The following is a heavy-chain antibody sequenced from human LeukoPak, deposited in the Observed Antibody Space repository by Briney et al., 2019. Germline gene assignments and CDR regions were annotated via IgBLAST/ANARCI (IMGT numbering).Heavy chain of an antibody. CDR1: GGSFSGYY. D-gene: IGHD3-22*01. V-gene: IGHV4-34*01. CDR2: TNHSGST. CDR3: ARGPYYYDSSGYYRYFDY. J-gene: IGHJ4*02. Sequence: SETLSLTCAVYGGSFSGYYWSWIRQPPGKGQEWIGETNHSGSTNYNPSLKSRVTISVDTSKNQFSLKLSSVTAADTAVYYCARGPYYYDSSGYYRYFDYWGQGTLVTVSS.